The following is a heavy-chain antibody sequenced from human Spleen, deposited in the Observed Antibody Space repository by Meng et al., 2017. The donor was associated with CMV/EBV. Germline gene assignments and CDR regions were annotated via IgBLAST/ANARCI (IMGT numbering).Heavy chain of an antibody. Sequence: SNWGDGERQGRGKEQEWYRQMYQREGTNYNPALKSQVTIKVDKFKNELSLKLGSVTAADKAVYYCARIERRRILKYCGSDCSTTDYWGQGTLVTVSS. J-gene: IGHJ4*02. D-gene: IGHD2-21*02. CDR3: ARIERRRILKYCGSDCSTTDY. CDR1: SNW. V-gene: IGHV4-4*02. CDR2: MYQREGT.